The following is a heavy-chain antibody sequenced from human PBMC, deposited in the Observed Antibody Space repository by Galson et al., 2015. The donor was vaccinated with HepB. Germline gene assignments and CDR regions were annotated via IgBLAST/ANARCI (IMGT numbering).Heavy chain of an antibody. D-gene: IGHD4-17*01. CDR3: SKNGAADYDYWFDP. CDR1: GFTFNDYA. Sequence: SLRLSCAVSGFTFNDYAMSWVRQAPGKGLEWVSSTSASGTKTYYTDSVRGRFTISRDNSANTLYLQMNSLRVEDTAVYYCSKNGAADYDYWFDPWGQGTLVIVSS. J-gene: IGHJ5*02. CDR2: TSASGTKT. V-gene: IGHV3-23*01.